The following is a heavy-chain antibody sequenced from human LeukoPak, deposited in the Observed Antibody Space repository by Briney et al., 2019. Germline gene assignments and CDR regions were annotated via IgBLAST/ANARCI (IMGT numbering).Heavy chain of an antibody. CDR3: ARDQTAHYGMDV. V-gene: IGHV3-53*01. Sequence: GGSLRLSCAASGFTVSSNYMSWVRQAPGKGLEWVSVIYSGGSTYYADSVKGRFTISRDNSKNTLYLQMNSLRAEDTAVYYCARDQTAHYGMDVWGQGTTVTVSS. CDR1: GFTVSSNY. CDR2: IYSGGST. J-gene: IGHJ6*02.